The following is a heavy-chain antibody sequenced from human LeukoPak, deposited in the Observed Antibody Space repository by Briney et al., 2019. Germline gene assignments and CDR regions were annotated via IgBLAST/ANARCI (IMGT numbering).Heavy chain of an antibody. D-gene: IGHD3-16*01. CDR3: AKFKISVADLLGVFFDY. CDR1: GFTFSSYA. J-gene: IGHJ4*02. CDR2: ISGSGGST. Sequence: PGGSLSLSCAASGFTFSSYAMSWVRQAPGKGLEWVSGISGSGGSTYYADSVKGRFTFSRDNSKNTLHLQMSSLRAEDTAIYYCAKFKISVADLLGVFFDYSGQGTLVTLSS. V-gene: IGHV3-23*01.